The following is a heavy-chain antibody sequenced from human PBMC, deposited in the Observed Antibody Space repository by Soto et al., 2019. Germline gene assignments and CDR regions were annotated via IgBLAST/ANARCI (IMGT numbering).Heavy chain of an antibody. CDR1: GFTFSSYG. D-gene: IGHD4-17*01. Sequence: HPGGSLRLSCAASGFTFSSYGMHWVRQAPGKGLEWVAVIWYDGSNKYYADSVKGRFTISRDNSKNTLYLQMNSLRAEDTAVYYCAREMATVTKYAFDIWRQGTMGTVSS. CDR3: AREMATVTKYAFDI. V-gene: IGHV3-33*01. CDR2: IWYDGSNK. J-gene: IGHJ3*02.